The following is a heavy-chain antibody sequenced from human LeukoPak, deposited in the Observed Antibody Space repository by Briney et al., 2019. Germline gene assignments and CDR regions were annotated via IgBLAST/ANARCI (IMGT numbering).Heavy chain of an antibody. D-gene: IGHD5-12*01. CDR3: ARSWWLRAFDI. J-gene: IGHJ3*02. V-gene: IGHV1-8*01. CDR1: GYTFTSYD. CDR2: MNPNSGNT. Sequence: ASVKVSCKASGYTFTSYDINWVRQATGQGLEWMGWMNPNSGNTGYAQKFQGTVTMTRNTSISTAYMELSSLRSDDTAVYYCARSWWLRAFDIWGQGTMVTVSS.